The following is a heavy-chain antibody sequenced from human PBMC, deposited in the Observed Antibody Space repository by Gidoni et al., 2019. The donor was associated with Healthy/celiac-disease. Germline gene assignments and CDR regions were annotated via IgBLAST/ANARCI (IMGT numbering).Heavy chain of an antibody. CDR3: ARHEEQWLVGVGVYYYYYMDV. CDR1: GGSISSSSYY. J-gene: IGHJ6*03. D-gene: IGHD6-19*01. Sequence: QLQLQESGPGLVKPSETLSLTCTGPGGSISSSSYYWGWLRQPPGKGLEWMGSIYYSGSTYYNPTLKSRVTISVDTSKNQFSLKLSSVTAADTAVYYCARHEEQWLVGVGVYYYYYMDVWGKGTTVTVSS. CDR2: IYYSGST. V-gene: IGHV4-39*01.